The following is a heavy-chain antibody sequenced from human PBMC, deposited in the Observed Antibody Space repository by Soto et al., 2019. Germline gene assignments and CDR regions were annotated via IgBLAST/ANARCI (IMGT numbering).Heavy chain of an antibody. CDR2: ISHDANNK. CDR1: GFTFSSRG. V-gene: IGHV3-30*18. Sequence: QVQLVESGGGVIQPGRSLRLACAASGFTFSSRGMHWVRQAPGKGLEWVAIISHDANNKFYAASVKGRFTISRDNSKSTLYLEMNSLRAEDTAVYYCVKEDGTYFFDYWGQGTLVTVSA. J-gene: IGHJ4*02. CDR3: VKEDGTYFFDY.